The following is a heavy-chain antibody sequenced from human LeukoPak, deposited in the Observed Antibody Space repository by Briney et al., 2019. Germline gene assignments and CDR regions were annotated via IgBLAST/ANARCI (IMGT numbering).Heavy chain of an antibody. Sequence: GGSLRLSCAASGFTASSIHMTWVRQAPGKGLEWVSVIYRGGSTNYADSVRGRFTISRDNSKNTLDLQMNSLRVEDTAVYYCARDLISGPATHDSWGQGALVTVSS. D-gene: IGHD2-15*01. CDR2: IYRGGST. J-gene: IGHJ4*02. CDR1: GFTASSIH. CDR3: ARDLISGPATHDS. V-gene: IGHV3-66*01.